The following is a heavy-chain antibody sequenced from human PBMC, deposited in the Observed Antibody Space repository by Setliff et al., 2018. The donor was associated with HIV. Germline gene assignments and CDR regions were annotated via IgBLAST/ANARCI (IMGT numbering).Heavy chain of an antibody. V-gene: IGHV3-49*03. CDR1: GFTFGDYA. J-gene: IGHJ4*02. CDR3: TRECSGTSCYERVGFDY. D-gene: IGHD2-2*01. CDR2: IRRKAYGGTT. Sequence: SCTASGFTFGDYAMNWFRQAPGKGLEWVGFIRRKAYGGTTEYAASVKGRFTISRDDSKSIAYLQMNSLKTEDTAVYYCTRECSGTSCYERVGFDYWGQGTLVTVSS.